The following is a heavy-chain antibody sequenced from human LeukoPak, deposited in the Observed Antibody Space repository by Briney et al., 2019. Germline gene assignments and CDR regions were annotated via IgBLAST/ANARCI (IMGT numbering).Heavy chain of an antibody. D-gene: IGHD3-22*01. CDR2: ISSSGSTI. V-gene: IGHV3-48*03. CDR1: GFTFSSYE. CDR3: ARWNQNYHDSSSFDD. J-gene: IGHJ4*02. Sequence: PGGSLRLSCAASGFTFSSYEMNWVRQAPGKGLEWVSYISSSGSTIYYADSVKGRFTISRDNAKNSLYLQMNSLRAEDTAVYYCARWNQNYHDSSSFDDWGQGTLVTVSS.